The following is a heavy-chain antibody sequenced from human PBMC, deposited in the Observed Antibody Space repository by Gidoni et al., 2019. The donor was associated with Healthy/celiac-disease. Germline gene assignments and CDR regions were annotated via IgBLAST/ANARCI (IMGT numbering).Heavy chain of an antibody. J-gene: IGHJ4*02. CDR1: GFPFSSYA. V-gene: IGHV3-23*01. Sequence: EVQLLDSGGGLVQPGGSLILSCAASGFPFSSYAMSWVRQAPGKGLEWVSAMSGSGGSTYYADYVKGRFTISRDNSKNTLYLQMNSLRAEDTAVYYCAKDRSKRNWNHDYWGQGTLVTVSS. D-gene: IGHD1-1*01. CDR3: AKDRSKRNWNHDY. CDR2: MSGSGGST.